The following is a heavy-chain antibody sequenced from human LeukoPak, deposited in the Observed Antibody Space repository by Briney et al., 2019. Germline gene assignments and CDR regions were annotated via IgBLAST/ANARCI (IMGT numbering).Heavy chain of an antibody. CDR2: IRSDVSNK. CDR3: AKDPQYCSSTSCYIDSSSSFDY. D-gene: IGHD2-2*02. Sequence: GGSLRLSCAASGFTFSSYGMHWVRPAPGKGMEWVASIRSDVSNKYYADSVKGRFTISRDNSKNTLYLQMNSLRAEDTAVYYCAKDPQYCSSTSCYIDSSSSFDYWGQGTLVTVSS. CDR1: GFTFSSYG. J-gene: IGHJ4*02. V-gene: IGHV3-30*02.